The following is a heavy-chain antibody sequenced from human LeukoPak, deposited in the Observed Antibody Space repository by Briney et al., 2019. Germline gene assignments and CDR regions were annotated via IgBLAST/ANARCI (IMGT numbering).Heavy chain of an antibody. J-gene: IGHJ6*02. V-gene: IGHV1-69*13. CDR3: ARSPGTAGSSGYYYGMDV. D-gene: IGHD1-1*01. CDR2: IIPIFGTA. CDR1: GGTFSSYA. Sequence: ASVRVSCKASGGTFSSYAISWVRQAPGQGLEWMGGIIPIFGTANYAQKFQGRVTITADESTSTAYMELSSLRSEDTAVYYCARSPGTAGSSGYYYGMDVWGQGTTVTVSS.